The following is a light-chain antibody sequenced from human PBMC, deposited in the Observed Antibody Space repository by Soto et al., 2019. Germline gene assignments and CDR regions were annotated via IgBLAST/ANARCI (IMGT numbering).Light chain of an antibody. CDR2: KAS. Sequence: DIQMTQSPSPLSASVGDRVTITCRASQSVSTWLAWYQQKPGKAPKLLIHKASTLENGVPSRFSGSGSGTDFTLTISSLEPEDFAVYYCQQRRDWPPLTFGGGTKVEIK. V-gene: IGKV1-5*03. CDR1: QSVSTW. J-gene: IGKJ4*01. CDR3: QQRRDWPPLT.